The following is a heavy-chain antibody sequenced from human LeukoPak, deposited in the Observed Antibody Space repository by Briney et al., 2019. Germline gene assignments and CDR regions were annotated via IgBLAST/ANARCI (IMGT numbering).Heavy chain of an antibody. J-gene: IGHJ4*02. CDR1: GFTFSSYG. Sequence: GGSLRLSCAASGFTFSSYGMHWVRQAPGKGLEWVAFIRYDGSNKYHADSVKGRFTISRDNSKNTLYLQMNSLRAEDTAVYYCAKDRRVGASYFDYWGQGTLVTVSS. D-gene: IGHD1-26*01. CDR2: IRYDGSNK. CDR3: AKDRRVGASYFDY. V-gene: IGHV3-30*02.